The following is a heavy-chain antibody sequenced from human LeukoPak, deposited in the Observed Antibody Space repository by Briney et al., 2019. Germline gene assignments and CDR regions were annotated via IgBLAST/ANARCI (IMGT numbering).Heavy chain of an antibody. CDR2: IWYDGSNK. Sequence: PGGSLRLSCAASGFTFSSYGMHWVRQAPGKGLEWVAVIWYDGSNKYYADSVKGRFTISRDNSKNTLYLQMNSLRAEDTAVYYCARGGYCSSTSCYKGYAGGAFDIWGQGTMVTVSS. V-gene: IGHV3-33*01. CDR1: GFTFSSYG. CDR3: ARGGYCSSTSCYKGYAGGAFDI. J-gene: IGHJ3*02. D-gene: IGHD2-2*02.